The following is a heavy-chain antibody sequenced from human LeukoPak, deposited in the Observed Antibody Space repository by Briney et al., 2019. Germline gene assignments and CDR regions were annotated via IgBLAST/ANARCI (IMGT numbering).Heavy chain of an antibody. CDR3: ARQEWKAAAGTGY. Sequence: SETLSLTCTVSGGSISSYYWSWIRQPPGKGLEWIGSIYYSGSTYYNPSLKSRVTISVDTSKNQFSLKLSSVTAADTAVYYCARQEWKAAAGTGYWGQGTLVTVSS. D-gene: IGHD6-13*01. CDR1: GGSISSYY. V-gene: IGHV4-39*01. CDR2: IYYSGST. J-gene: IGHJ4*02.